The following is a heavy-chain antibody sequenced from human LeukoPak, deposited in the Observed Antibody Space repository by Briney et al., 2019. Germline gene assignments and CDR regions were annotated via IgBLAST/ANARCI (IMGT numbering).Heavy chain of an antibody. CDR1: GGSFSGYY. CDR2: INHSGST. Sequence: SETLSLTCAVYGGSFSGYYWSWIRQPPGKGLEWIGEINHSGSTNYNPSLKSRVTISVDTSKNQFSLKLSSVTAADTAVYYCARVPRRDGYNTGRGFDYWGQGTLVTVSS. J-gene: IGHJ4*02. D-gene: IGHD5-24*01. CDR3: ARVPRRDGYNTGRGFDY. V-gene: IGHV4-34*01.